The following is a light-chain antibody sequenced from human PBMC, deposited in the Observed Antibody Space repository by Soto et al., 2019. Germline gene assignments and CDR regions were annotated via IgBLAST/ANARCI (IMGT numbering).Light chain of an antibody. CDR2: DAS. V-gene: IGKV3D-15*01. Sequence: EIVLTQSPATLSVSPGERATLSCRASQPVSRNLAWYQQKPGQPPRLLIYDASTRASGIPARFSGSGSETEFTLTISSLHSEDFGVYYCQQDNNWPLTFGGGTKVEIK. CDR1: QPVSRN. J-gene: IGKJ4*01. CDR3: QQDNNWPLT.